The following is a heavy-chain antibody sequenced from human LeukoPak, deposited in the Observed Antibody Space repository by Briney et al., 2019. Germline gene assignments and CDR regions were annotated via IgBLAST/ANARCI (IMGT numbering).Heavy chain of an antibody. D-gene: IGHD3-9*01. J-gene: IGHJ3*02. CDR3: AKRMEYDITADAFDI. Sequence: GGSLRLSCAASGFTFSSYAMSWVRQAPGKGLEWFSSISSSSSYIYYADSVKGRFTISRDNSKNTPYLQMNSLRAEDTAVYYCAKRMEYDITADAFDIWGQGTMVTVSS. V-gene: IGHV3-23*01. CDR1: GFTFSSYA. CDR2: ISSSSSYI.